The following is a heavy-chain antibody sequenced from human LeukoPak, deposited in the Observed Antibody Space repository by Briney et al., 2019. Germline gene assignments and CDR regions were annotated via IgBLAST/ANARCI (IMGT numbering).Heavy chain of an antibody. Sequence: PSETLSLTCAVYGGSFSGYYWSWIRQPPGKGLEWIGEINHSGSTNYNPSLKSRVTISVDTSKNQFSLKLSSVTAADTAVYYCARGGSLAVAGEGYYFDYWGQGTLVTVSS. CDR3: ARGGSLAVAGEGYYFDY. CDR2: INHSGST. CDR1: GGSFSGYY. D-gene: IGHD6-19*01. V-gene: IGHV4-34*01. J-gene: IGHJ4*02.